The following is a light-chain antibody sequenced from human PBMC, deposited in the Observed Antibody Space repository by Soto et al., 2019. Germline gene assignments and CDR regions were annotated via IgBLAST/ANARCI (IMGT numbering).Light chain of an antibody. CDR2: GSH. CDR1: SPNVGNNA. J-gene: IGLJ2*01. Sequence: QSVLTQPTSASGTPGPRVTISCSGGSPNVGNNAVNWYQQLPGTAPKLLIYGSHQRSSGVPDRFSGSKSGTSASLAISVLQSEDEADYYCAAWDDSLRGVVFGGVTKLTVL. CDR3: AAWDDSLRGVV. V-gene: IGLV1-44*01.